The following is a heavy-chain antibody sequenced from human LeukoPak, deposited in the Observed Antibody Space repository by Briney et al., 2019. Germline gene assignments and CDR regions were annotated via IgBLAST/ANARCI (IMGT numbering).Heavy chain of an antibody. CDR3: ARHSGSYLEDFDY. CDR1: GFTFSSYS. D-gene: IGHD1-26*01. J-gene: IGHJ4*02. CDR2: ISSSSSYI. Sequence: GSLRLSCAASGFTFSSYSMNWVRQAPGKGLEWVSSISSSSSYIYYADSVKGRFTISRDNAKNSLYLQMNSLRAEDAAVYYCARHSGSYLEDFDYWGQGTLVTVSS. V-gene: IGHV3-21*01.